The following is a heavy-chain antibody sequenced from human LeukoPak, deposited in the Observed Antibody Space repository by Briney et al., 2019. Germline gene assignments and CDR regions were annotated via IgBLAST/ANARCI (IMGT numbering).Heavy chain of an antibody. CDR2: IKEDGSEK. CDR3: AIMTTYYDSSAYYPFQH. D-gene: IGHD3-22*01. Sequence: GGSLRLSCAASGFTFSSYWMTWVRQAPGKGLEWVANIKEDGSEKYYVDSVKGRFTISRDNAKNSVFLQINSLRDEDTAVYYCAIMTTYYDSSAYYPFQHWGQGTLVTVSS. V-gene: IGHV3-7*01. CDR1: GFTFSSYW. J-gene: IGHJ1*01.